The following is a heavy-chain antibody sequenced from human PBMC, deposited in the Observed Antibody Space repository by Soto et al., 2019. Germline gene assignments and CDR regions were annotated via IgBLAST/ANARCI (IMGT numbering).Heavy chain of an antibody. CDR3: ARGERQPQRDY. D-gene: IGHD6-25*01. V-gene: IGHV4-4*02. CDR2: IYHSGST. Sequence: QVQLQESGPGLVKPSGTLSLTCAVSGDSISSSKWWSWVRQPPGKGLEWIGEIYHSGSTNYNPSLTSRVIISVDKSKNQFSLKLRSVTDADTAVYYCARGERQPQRDYWGQGTLVTVSS. CDR1: GDSISSSKW. J-gene: IGHJ4*02.